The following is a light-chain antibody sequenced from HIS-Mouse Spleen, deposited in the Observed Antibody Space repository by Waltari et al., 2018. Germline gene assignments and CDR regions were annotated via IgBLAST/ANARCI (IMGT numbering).Light chain of an antibody. J-gene: IGKJ4*01. CDR2: EAS. Sequence: EIVLTQSPATLSLSPGERATLSCRASQSVSSYLAWYQQKPGQAPRRLIYEASNRATGIPARFSGSGSGTDFTLTISSLEPEDFAVYYCQQRSNWPLTFGGGTKVEIK. CDR1: QSVSSY. V-gene: IGKV3-11*01. CDR3: QQRSNWPLT.